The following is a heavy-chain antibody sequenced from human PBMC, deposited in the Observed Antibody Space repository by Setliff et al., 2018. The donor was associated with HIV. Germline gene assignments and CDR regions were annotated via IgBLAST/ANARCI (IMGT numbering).Heavy chain of an antibody. D-gene: IGHD2-8*01. CDR2: ISSDGSTT. J-gene: IGHJ4*02. V-gene: IGHV3-74*03. Sequence: ASVKVSCAATGSIFSISYMHWVRQAPGRGLEWVSLISSDGSTTTYADSVKGRFTVSRDNARNTLYLQMNSLRPDDTAVYYCATDRFFVANYWGPGTLVTVSS. CDR3: ATDRFFVANY. CDR1: GSIFSISY.